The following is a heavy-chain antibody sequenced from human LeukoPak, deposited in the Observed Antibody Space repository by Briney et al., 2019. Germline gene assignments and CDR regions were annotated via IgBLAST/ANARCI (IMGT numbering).Heavy chain of an antibody. Sequence: GASVKVSCKASGYTFTSYDINWVRQATGQGLEWMGGIIPIFGTANYAQKFQGRVTITTDESTSTAYMELSSLRSEDTAVYYCARDARYYYDSSGYYNFDYWGQGTLVTVSS. CDR1: GYTFTSYD. V-gene: IGHV1-69*05. CDR3: ARDARYYYDSSGYYNFDY. D-gene: IGHD3-22*01. CDR2: IIPIFGTA. J-gene: IGHJ4*02.